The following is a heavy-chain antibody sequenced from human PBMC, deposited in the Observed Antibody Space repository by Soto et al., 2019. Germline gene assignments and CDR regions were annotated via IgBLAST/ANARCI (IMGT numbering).Heavy chain of an antibody. J-gene: IGHJ4*02. D-gene: IGHD6-13*01. CDR3: ARGPPGQQLGNFDY. Sequence: SETLSLTCAVYGGSFSGYYWSWIRQPPGKGLEWIGEINHSGSTNYTPSLKSRVTISVDTSKNQFSLKLSSVTAADTAVYYCARGPPGQQLGNFDYWGQGTLVTVSS. V-gene: IGHV4-34*01. CDR1: GGSFSGYY. CDR2: INHSGST.